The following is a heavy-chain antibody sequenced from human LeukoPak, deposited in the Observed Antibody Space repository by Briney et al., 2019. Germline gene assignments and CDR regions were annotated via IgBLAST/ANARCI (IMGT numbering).Heavy chain of an antibody. J-gene: IGHJ4*02. V-gene: IGHV3-33*08. Sequence: GGSLXLSCAAFGFTFSSNWMSWVRQAPGKGLEWVAFIWYDGSDQYYADSVKGRFTISRDNSKNTMYLQMNSLRAEDTAVYYCARAPTGIAAPGTGDYWGQGTLVTVSS. CDR3: ARAPTGIAAPGTGDY. CDR2: IWYDGSDQ. CDR1: GFTFSSNW. D-gene: IGHD6-13*01.